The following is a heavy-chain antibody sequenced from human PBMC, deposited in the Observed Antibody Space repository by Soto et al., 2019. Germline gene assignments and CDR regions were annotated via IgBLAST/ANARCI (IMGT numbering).Heavy chain of an antibody. CDR1: GFPFSSYW. V-gene: IGHV3-74*01. CDR3: VRPSVVVTAATREDY. Sequence: EVQLVESGGGLVQPGGSLRLSCAASGFPFSSYWMHWVRQAPGKGLEWFSRINSAGSSTIYADSVKGRFTISRDNAKNTLYLQMKSPRAEDTAVYYCVRPSVVVTAATREDYWGQGTLVTVSS. CDR2: INSAGSST. J-gene: IGHJ4*02. D-gene: IGHD2-21*02.